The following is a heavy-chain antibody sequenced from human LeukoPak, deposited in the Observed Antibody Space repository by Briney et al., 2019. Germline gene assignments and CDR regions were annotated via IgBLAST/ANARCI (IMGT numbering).Heavy chain of an antibody. V-gene: IGHV3-53*01. CDR3: ARLKIDGTHFDY. Sequence: GGSLRLSWAASGFTVIDNYMSWVSQTPGKGLEWVSVIYVGGSAYYADSVKGRFTISGDSSKNTLYLQMNSLRAEDTAVYYCARLKIDGTHFDYWGQGTLVTVSS. CDR1: GFTVIDNY. J-gene: IGHJ4*02. CDR2: IYVGGSA. D-gene: IGHD3-9*01.